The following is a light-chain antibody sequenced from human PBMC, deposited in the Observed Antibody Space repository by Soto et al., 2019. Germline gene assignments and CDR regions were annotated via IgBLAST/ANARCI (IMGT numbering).Light chain of an antibody. CDR3: QQHNNWPRT. Sequence: EIVMTQSPATLSVSPGERATLSCRASQSVSGNLAWYQQKPGQAPRLLIYGASTRATGVPTRFSGSRSGAEFTLTISRLEPEDFAVYYCQQHNNWPRTFGQGTKVDNK. V-gene: IGKV3-15*01. J-gene: IGKJ1*01. CDR2: GAS. CDR1: QSVSGN.